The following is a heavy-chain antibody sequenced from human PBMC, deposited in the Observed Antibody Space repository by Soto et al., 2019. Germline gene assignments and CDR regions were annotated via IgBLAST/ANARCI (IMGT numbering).Heavy chain of an antibody. CDR2: INAGNGNT. V-gene: IGHV1-3*01. J-gene: IGHJ4*02. Sequence: GASVKVSCKASGYTFTSYAMHWVRQAPGQRLEWMGWINAGNGNTKYSQKFQGRVTITRDTSASTAYMELSSLRSEDTAVYYCAKDDNSGYSYGYFDYWGQGTLVTVSS. CDR1: GYTFTSYA. D-gene: IGHD3-22*01. CDR3: AKDDNSGYSYGYFDY.